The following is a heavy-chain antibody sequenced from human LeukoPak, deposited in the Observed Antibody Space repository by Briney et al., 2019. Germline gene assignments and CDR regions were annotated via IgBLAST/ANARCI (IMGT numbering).Heavy chain of an antibody. J-gene: IGHJ6*03. V-gene: IGHV4-38-2*02. D-gene: IGHD5-18*01. CDR2: IYHSGST. CDR3: ARCGYSYGLGVVGYYYYMDV. CDR1: GYSISSGYY. Sequence: SETLSLTCTVSGYSISSGYYWGWIRQPPGKGLEWIGSIYHSGSTYYNPSLKSRVTISVDTSKNQFSLKLSSVTAADTAVYYCARCGYSYGLGVVGYYYYMDVWGKGTTVTVSS.